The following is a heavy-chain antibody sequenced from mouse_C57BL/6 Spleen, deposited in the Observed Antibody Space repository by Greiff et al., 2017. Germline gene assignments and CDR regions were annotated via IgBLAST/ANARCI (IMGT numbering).Heavy chain of an antibody. J-gene: IGHJ1*03. Sequence: QVQLQQPGAELVKPGASVKMSCKASGYTFTSYWITWVKQRPGQGLEWIGDIYPGSGSTNYNEKFKSKATLTVDTSSSTAYMQLSSLTSEDSAVYYCARHYYGSSCVYFDVWGTGTTVTVSS. V-gene: IGHV1-55*01. CDR1: GYTFTSYW. CDR3: ARHYYGSSCVYFDV. CDR2: IYPGSGST. D-gene: IGHD1-1*01.